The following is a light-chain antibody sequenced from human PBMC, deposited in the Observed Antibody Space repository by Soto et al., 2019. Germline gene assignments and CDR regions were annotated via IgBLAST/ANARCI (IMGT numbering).Light chain of an antibody. Sequence: DIQMTQSPSSLSASVGDRVTITCRASQNIVTHLNWYQQRSGKAPKLLLYATSTLQSGVPSRFSGSGGGTDFTLTISSLQPEDFATYYCQQSYTTPRTFGQGTKLEIK. CDR1: QNIVTH. CDR3: QQSYTTPRT. CDR2: ATS. V-gene: IGKV1-39*01. J-gene: IGKJ2*01.